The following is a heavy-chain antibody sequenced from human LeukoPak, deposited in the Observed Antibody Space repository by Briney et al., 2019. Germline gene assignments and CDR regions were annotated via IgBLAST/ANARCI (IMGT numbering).Heavy chain of an antibody. V-gene: IGHV3-13*01. CDR2: IGTAGDT. Sequence: GGSLRLSCAASGFTFSSYDMHWVRQATGKGLEWVSAIGTAGDTYYPGSVKGRFTISRENAKNSLYLQMNSLRAGDTAVYYCARDRGATGYYDSWGQGTLVTVSS. CDR1: GFTFSSYD. CDR3: ARDRGATGYYDS. D-gene: IGHD3-22*01. J-gene: IGHJ4*02.